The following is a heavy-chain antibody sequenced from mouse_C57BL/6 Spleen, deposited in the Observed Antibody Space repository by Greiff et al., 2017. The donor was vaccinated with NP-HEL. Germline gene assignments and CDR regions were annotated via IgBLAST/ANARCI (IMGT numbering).Heavy chain of an antibody. J-gene: IGHJ2*01. D-gene: IGHD1-1*01. CDR3: ARGIITTVVATDY. Sequence: VQLQQPGAELVQPGASVKMSCKASGYTFTSYWITWVKQRPGQGLEWIGDIYPGSGSTNYNEKFKSKATLTVDTSSSTAYMQLSSLTSEDSAVYYCARGIITTVVATDYWGQGTTLTVSS. CDR2: IYPGSGST. V-gene: IGHV1-55*01. CDR1: GYTFTSYW.